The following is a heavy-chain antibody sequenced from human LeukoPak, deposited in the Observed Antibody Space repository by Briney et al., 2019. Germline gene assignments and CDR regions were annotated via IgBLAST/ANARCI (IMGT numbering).Heavy chain of an antibody. D-gene: IGHD3-22*01. CDR1: GFTFSSYW. V-gene: IGHV3-7*01. J-gene: IGHJ4*02. CDR3: ARDSQYYYDSSGIGDY. Sequence: GGSLRLSCAASGFTFSSYWMSWVRQAPGKGLEWVANIKPDGSEKYYVDSVKGRFTISRDNAKNSLYLQMNSLRAEDTAVYYCARDSQYYYDSSGIGDYWGQGTLVTVSS. CDR2: IKPDGSEK.